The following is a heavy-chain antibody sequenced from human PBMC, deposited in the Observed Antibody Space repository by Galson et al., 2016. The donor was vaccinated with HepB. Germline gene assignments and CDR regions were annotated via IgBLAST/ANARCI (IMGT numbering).Heavy chain of an antibody. J-gene: IGHJ5*02. V-gene: IGHV3-23*01. CDR3: AKERLVRRIFDP. D-gene: IGHD1-1*01. CDR1: GFVFSNFG. CDR2: ISTRRTT. Sequence: SLRLSCAASGFVFSNFGLSWVRQAPGKGLEWVASISTRRTTYDSDSVQGRFTISRDNSNNTLYLQMNGLRAEDTAVYYCAKERLVRRIFDPWGQGTLLTVSS.